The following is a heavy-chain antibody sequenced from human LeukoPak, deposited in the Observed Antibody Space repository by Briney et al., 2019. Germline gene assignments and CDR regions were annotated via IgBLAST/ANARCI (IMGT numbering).Heavy chain of an antibody. V-gene: IGHV4-59*01. Sequence: SETLSLTCTVSGDSISSYYWSWIRQPPGKGLKWIGYIYYSGSTNYNPSLKSRVTISVDTSKNQFSLKLSSVTAADTAVYYCAREGLRYFDSWGQGTLVTVSS. CDR1: GDSISSYY. CDR3: AREGLRYFDS. J-gene: IGHJ4*02. CDR2: IYYSGST. D-gene: IGHD3-9*01.